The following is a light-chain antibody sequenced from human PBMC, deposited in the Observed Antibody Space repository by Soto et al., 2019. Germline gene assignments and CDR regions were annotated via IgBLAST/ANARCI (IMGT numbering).Light chain of an antibody. CDR1: QNIDNY. J-gene: IGKJ4*01. CDR2: TTS. V-gene: IGKV1-39*01. Sequence: DIQMTQSPSSLSTSVGDRVTITCRASQNIDNYLNWYQQKPGKAPKLLIYTTSSLQSGAPSRFSGSRSGTDFTLTISSLQPEDFATYFCQQSYRTPLTFGGGTKVDIK. CDR3: QQSYRTPLT.